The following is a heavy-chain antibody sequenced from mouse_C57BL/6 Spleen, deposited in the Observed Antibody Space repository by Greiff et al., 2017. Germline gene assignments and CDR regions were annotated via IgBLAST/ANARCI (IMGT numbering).Heavy chain of an antibody. J-gene: IGHJ4*01. CDR1: GYTFTDYE. V-gene: IGHV1-15*01. Sequence: VQLQESGAELVRPGASVTLSCKASGYTFTDYEMHWVKQTPVHGLEWIGAIDPETGGTAYNQKFKGKAILTADKSSSTAYMELRSLTSEDSAVYYCTRGGLDAMDYWGQGTSVTVSS. CDR2: IDPETGGT. CDR3: TRGGLDAMDY.